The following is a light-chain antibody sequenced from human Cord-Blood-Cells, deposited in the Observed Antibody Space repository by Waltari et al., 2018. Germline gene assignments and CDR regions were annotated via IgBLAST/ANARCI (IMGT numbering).Light chain of an antibody. CDR1: SSDVGGYNY. V-gene: IGLV2-14*03. Sequence: SALTPPASVSGSPGQSITISCTGTSSDVGGYNYVSWYQQHPGKAPKLMIYDGSNRPSGVSNRFSGSKSGNTASLTISGLQAEDDADYYCSSYTSSSTWVFGGGTKLTVL. CDR2: DGS. J-gene: IGLJ3*02. CDR3: SSYTSSSTWV.